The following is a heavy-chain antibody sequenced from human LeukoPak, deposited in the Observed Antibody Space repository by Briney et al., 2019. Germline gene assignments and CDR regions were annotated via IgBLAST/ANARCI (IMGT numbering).Heavy chain of an antibody. CDR2: INAGNGHT. V-gene: IGHV1-3*03. Sequence: ASVKVSCKASGFIFTDYAIHWVRQAPGQRPEWMVWINAGNGHTRYSQEFQGRVTITRDASASTAYMELNSLGSEDMAMYYCARGRGTSGSNRDFYYYYYMDVWGKGTTVAVSS. CDR1: GFIFTDYA. J-gene: IGHJ6*03. CDR3: ARGRGTSGSNRDFYYYYYMDV. D-gene: IGHD6-13*01.